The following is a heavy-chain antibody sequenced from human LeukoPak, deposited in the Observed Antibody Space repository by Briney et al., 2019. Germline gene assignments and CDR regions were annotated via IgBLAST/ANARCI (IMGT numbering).Heavy chain of an antibody. J-gene: IGHJ6*03. CDR1: GFTFSSYA. V-gene: IGHV3-23*01. CDR2: ISGSGGST. CDR3: AKGGTTYYDFWSGYYIPGRDYYYYYMDV. D-gene: IGHD3-3*01. Sequence: PGGSLRLSCAASGFTFSSYAMSWVRQAPGKGLEWVSAISGSGGSTYYADSVKGRFTISRDNSKNTLYLQMNSLRAEDTAVYYCAKGGTTYYDFWSGYYIPGRDYYYYYMDVWGKGTTVTVSS.